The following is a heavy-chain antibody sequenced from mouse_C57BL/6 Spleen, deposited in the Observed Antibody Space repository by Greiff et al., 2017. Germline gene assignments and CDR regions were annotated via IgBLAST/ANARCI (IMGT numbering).Heavy chain of an antibody. Sequence: QVQLQQSGAELVRPGASVKLSCKASGYTFTDYYINWVKQRPGQGLEWIARIYPGSGNTYYNEKFKGKATLTAEKSSSTAYMQLSSLTSEDSAVYFCARGIYYEYGECYFDYWGQGTTLTVSS. J-gene: IGHJ2*01. CDR1: GYTFTDYY. CDR2: IYPGSGNT. D-gene: IGHD2-4*01. V-gene: IGHV1-76*01. CDR3: ARGIYYEYGECYFDY.